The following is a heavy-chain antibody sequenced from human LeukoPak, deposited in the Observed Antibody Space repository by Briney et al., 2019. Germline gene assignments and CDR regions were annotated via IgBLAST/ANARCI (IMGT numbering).Heavy chain of an antibody. D-gene: IGHD4-17*01. CDR2: IDPSDSYT. Sequence: MHGESLKISCKGSGYSFTSYWISWVRQMPGKGLEWMGRIDPSDSYTNYSPSFQGHVTISADKSISTAYLQWSSLKASDTAMYYCARPVDYGDYVDYWGQGTLVTVSP. J-gene: IGHJ4*02. V-gene: IGHV5-10-1*01. CDR3: ARPVDYGDYVDY. CDR1: GYSFTSYW.